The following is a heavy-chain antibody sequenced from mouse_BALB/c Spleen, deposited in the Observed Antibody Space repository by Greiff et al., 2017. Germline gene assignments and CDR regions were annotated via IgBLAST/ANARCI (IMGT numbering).Heavy chain of an antibody. CDR1: GYSITSDYA. J-gene: IGHJ2*01. D-gene: IGHD4-1*01. V-gene: IGHV3-2*02. CDR2: ISYSGST. Sequence: EVKLQESGPGLVKPSQSLSLTCTVTGYSITSDYAWNWIRQFPGNKLEWMGYISYSGSTSYNPSLKSRISITRDTSKNQFFLQLNSVTTEDTATYYCARSGSHYFDYWGQGTTLTVSS. CDR3: ARSGSHYFDY.